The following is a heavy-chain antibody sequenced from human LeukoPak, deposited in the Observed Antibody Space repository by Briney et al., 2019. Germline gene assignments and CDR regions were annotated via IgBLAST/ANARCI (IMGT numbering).Heavy chain of an antibody. V-gene: IGHV3-48*04. CDR3: ARDVTYHGGDWFDP. CDR1: EFTFSSYS. CDR2: ISSTATSI. Sequence: GGSLRLSCAASEFTFSSYSMSWVRQAPGKGLEWVSYISSTATSIYYTDSVKGRFTVSRDNAKNSLYLQMNSLRAEDTAVYYCARDVTYHGGDWFDPWGQGTLVTVSS. J-gene: IGHJ5*02. D-gene: IGHD4-23*01.